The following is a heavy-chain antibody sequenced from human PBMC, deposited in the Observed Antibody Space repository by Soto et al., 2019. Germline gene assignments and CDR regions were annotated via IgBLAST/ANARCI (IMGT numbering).Heavy chain of an antibody. CDR2: ISSSGSTI. CDR3: ARGRGYCGGTNCYLDY. D-gene: IGHD2-21*01. J-gene: IGHJ4*02. Sequence: EVQLVESGGGLVQPGGSLRLSCAASGFSFSSHSMKWVRPAPGKGLEWVSYISSSGSTIYYADSVKGRFTISRDNAKNSLYLQMNSLRDDDTAVYYCARGRGYCGGTNCYLDYWGQGALVTVSS. CDR1: GFSFSSHS. V-gene: IGHV3-48*02.